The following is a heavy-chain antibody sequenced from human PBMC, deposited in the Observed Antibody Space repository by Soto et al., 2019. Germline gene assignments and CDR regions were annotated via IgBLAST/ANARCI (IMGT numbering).Heavy chain of an antibody. CDR2: IYWDDDK. D-gene: IGHD3-3*01. J-gene: IGHJ5*02. CDR3: AHSFWRGYKAWFDP. CDR1: GFSLSTSGVG. V-gene: IGHV2-5*02. Sequence: QITLKESGPTRVKPTQTLTLTCTFSGFSLSTSGVGVGWIRQPPGKALEWLALIYWDDDKRYSPSLKTRLTIPKDTSKPQVVLPMTDLDPVDTATYYCAHSFWRGYKAWFDPWGQGTLVTVSS.